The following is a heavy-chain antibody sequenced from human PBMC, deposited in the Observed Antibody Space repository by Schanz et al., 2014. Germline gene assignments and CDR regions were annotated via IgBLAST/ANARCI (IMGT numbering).Heavy chain of an antibody. Sequence: QVHLVQSGAEVHKPGASVKVSCKASGYTFISYGIKWVRQAPGQGLEWMGWISAYNGHTDYAQKRQGRVTLTTDPSTSTAYMELSSLRSDDTAVYYCARGGGPEDVFDIWGQGTILTVSS. J-gene: IGHJ3*02. CDR3: ARGGGPEDVFDI. D-gene: IGHD5-12*01. CDR2: ISAYNGHT. V-gene: IGHV1-18*01. CDR1: GYTFISYG.